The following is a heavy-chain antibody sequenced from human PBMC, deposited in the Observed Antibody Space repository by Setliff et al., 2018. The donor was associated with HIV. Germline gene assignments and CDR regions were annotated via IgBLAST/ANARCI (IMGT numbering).Heavy chain of an antibody. CDR2: ISASNGNT. CDR1: GYTLTSYG. D-gene: IGHD6-19*01. V-gene: IGHV1-18*01. J-gene: IGHJ4*02. Sequence: ASVKVSCKASGYTLTSYGISWVRQAPGQGLEWMGWISASNGNTNYAQKIQGRVTMTTDTSTSAAYMELRSLRSDDTAVYYCARDGSLYSSGWYFDYWGQGTQVTVSS. CDR3: ARDGSLYSSGWYFDY.